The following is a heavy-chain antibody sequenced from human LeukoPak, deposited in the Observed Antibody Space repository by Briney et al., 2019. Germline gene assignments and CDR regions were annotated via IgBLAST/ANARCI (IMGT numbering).Heavy chain of an antibody. CDR1: GFTFSSYG. D-gene: IGHD2-2*01. J-gene: IGHJ4*02. Sequence: PGGSLRLSCAASGFTFSSYGMHWVRQAPGKGLEWVAFIRYDGSNKYYADSVKGRFTISRDNSKNTLYLQMNSLRAEDTAVYYCARGCTSTSCYDYWGQGTLVTVSS. CDR3: ARGCTSTSCYDY. CDR2: IRYDGSNK. V-gene: IGHV3-30*02.